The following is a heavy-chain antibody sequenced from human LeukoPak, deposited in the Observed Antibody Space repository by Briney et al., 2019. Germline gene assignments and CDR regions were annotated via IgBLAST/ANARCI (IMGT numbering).Heavy chain of an antibody. CDR3: ARDVICSGGSCYSVAFDI. D-gene: IGHD2-15*01. CDR2: TYYRSKWYN. CDR1: GDSFSSNSAA. J-gene: IGHJ3*02. Sequence: SQTLSLTCALSGDSFSSNSAAWHWLRQSPSRGLEWLGRTYYRSKWYNDYAVSVKSRITINPDTSKNQFSLQLNSVTPEDTAVYYCARDVICSGGSCYSVAFDIWGQGTMVTVSS. V-gene: IGHV6-1*01.